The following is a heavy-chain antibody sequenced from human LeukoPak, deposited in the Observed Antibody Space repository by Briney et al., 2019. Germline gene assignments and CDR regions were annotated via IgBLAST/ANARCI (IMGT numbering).Heavy chain of an antibody. CDR1: GGSISSGDYY. V-gene: IGHV4-30-4*01. J-gene: IGHJ5*02. D-gene: IGHD3-10*01. CDR2: IYYSGST. CDR3: ARGGVWFGEPINWFDP. Sequence: SQTLSLTCTVSGGSISSGDYYWGWIRQPPGKGLEWIGYIYYSGSTYYNPSLKSRVTISVDTSKNQFSLKLSSVTAADTAVYYCARGGVWFGEPINWFDPWGQGTLVTVSS.